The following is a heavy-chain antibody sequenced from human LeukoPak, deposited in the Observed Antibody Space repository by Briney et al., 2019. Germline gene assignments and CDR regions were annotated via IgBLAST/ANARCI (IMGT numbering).Heavy chain of an antibody. Sequence: GGSLRLSCAASGFTFSSYAMSWVRQAPGKGLEWVAVISYDGSNKYYADSVKGRFTISRDNSKNTLYLQMNSLRAEDTAVYYCAKSPDAFDIWGQGTMVTVSS. CDR3: AKSPDAFDI. V-gene: IGHV3-30*18. CDR1: GFTFSSYA. J-gene: IGHJ3*02. CDR2: ISYDGSNK.